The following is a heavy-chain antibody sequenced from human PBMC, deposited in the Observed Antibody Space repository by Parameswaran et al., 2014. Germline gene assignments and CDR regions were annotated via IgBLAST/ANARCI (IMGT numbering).Heavy chain of an antibody. J-gene: IGHJ4*02. CDR3: ARDNDYYDSSGYYLIDY. Sequence: WVRQAPGQGLEWMGIINPSGGSTSYAQKFQGRVTMTRDTSTSTVYMELSSLRSEDTAVYYCARDNDYYDSSGYYLIDYWGQGTLVTVSS. D-gene: IGHD3-22*01. V-gene: IGHV1-46*01. CDR2: INPSGGST.